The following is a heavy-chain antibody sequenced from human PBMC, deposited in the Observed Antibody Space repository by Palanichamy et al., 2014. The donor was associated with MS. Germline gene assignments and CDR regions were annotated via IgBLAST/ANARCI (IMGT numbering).Heavy chain of an antibody. Sequence: EVQLRESGGGLVQPGGSLRLSCAASGFSFSGHYMTWVRQAPGKGLEWVGKISPDGSQQFYADSVKGRFTISRDNAKNSLDLQMNSLRAEDTAVYYCTREEWYHMEDWGKGTPVTVSS. CDR2: ISPDGSQQ. CDR3: TREEWYHMED. V-gene: IGHV3-7*01. CDR1: GFSFSGHY. D-gene: IGHD3-3*01. J-gene: IGHJ6*03.